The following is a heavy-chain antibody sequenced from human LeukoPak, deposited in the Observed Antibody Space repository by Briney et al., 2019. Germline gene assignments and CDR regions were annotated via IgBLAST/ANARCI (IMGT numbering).Heavy chain of an antibody. V-gene: IGHV3-30*18. CDR2: ISYDGSNK. CDR1: GFTFSSYG. D-gene: IGHD2-2*01. Sequence: GGSLRLSCAASGFTFSSYGMHWVRQAPGKGLVWVAVISYDGSNKYYADSVKGRFTISRDNSKNTLYLQMNSLRAEDTAVYYCAKGGGYCSSTSCYLDYWGQGTLVTVSS. J-gene: IGHJ4*02. CDR3: AKGGGYCSSTSCYLDY.